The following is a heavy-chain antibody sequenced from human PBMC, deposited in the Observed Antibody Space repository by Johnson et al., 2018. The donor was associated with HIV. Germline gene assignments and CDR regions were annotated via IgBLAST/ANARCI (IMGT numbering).Heavy chain of an antibody. D-gene: IGHD1-7*01. CDR1: GFTFDDYG. V-gene: IGHV3-20*04. CDR3: AKDRRELPSPFDI. Sequence: EQLVESGGGVVRPGGSLRLSCAASGFTFDDYGMSWVRQAPGKGLEWVSGINWNGGSTGYADSVKGRFTISRDHAKNSLYLQMNSLRAEDTAVYYCAKDRRELPSPFDIWGQGTMVTVSS. CDR2: INWNGGST. J-gene: IGHJ3*02.